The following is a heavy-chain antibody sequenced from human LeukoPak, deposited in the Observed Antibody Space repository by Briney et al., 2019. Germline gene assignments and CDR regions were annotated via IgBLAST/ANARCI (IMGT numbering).Heavy chain of an antibody. CDR2: MNSGGNMI. CDR1: GFTFSNSW. J-gene: IGHJ4*02. V-gene: IGHV3-74*01. D-gene: IGHD5-18*01. Sequence: GGSLRLSCAASGFTFSNSWMHWVRQTPGKGLAWVSRMNSGGNMIYYADSVKGRYIISRDNAKNTLYLQMHSLRDEDTAVYYCVTAGQYRFDNWGRGTLVTVSS. CDR3: VTAGQYRFDN.